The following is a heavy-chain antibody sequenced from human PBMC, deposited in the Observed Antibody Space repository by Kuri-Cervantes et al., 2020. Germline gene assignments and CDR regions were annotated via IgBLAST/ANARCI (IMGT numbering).Heavy chain of an antibody. V-gene: IGHV3-21*04. CDR3: ARETRFPYYYMDV. J-gene: IGHJ6*03. Sequence: GESLKISCAASGFTFDDYAMHWVRQAPGKGLEWVSSISSSSSYIYYADSVKGRFTISRDNSKKTVSLQINSLRAEDTAVYYCARETRFPYYYMDVWGKGTTVTVSS. CDR2: ISSSSSYI. CDR1: GFTFDDYA.